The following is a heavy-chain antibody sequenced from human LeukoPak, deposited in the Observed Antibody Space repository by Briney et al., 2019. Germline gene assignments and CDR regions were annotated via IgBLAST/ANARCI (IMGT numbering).Heavy chain of an antibody. CDR3: ARRDCAPFDY. V-gene: IGHV3-7*01. Sequence: GGSLRLSCAASGFTFSDYWMNWVRQAPGKGLEWVANIDQDGGGKYYLDSVKGRFTISRDNAKSSLYLQIDSLRAEDTAVYYWARRDCAPFDYWGQGSLLTVSS. CDR2: IDQDGGGK. D-gene: IGHD2-21*02. J-gene: IGHJ4*02. CDR1: GFTFSDYW.